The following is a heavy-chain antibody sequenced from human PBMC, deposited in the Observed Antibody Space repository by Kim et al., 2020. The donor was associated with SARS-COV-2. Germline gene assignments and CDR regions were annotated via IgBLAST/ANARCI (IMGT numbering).Heavy chain of an antibody. CDR3: VRHSNYGDYSY. D-gene: IGHD4-17*01. CDR2: IYYSGST. J-gene: IGHJ4*02. CDR1: GGSISSSSYY. V-gene: IGHV4-39*01. Sequence: SETLSLTCTVSGGSISSSSYYWGWIRQPPGKGLEWIGSIYYSGSTYYNPSLKSRVTISVDTSKNQFSLKLSSVTAADTAVYYCVRHSNYGDYSYWGQGTL.